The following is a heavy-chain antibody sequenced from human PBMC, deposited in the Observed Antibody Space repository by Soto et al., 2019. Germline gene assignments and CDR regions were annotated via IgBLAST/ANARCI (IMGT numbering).Heavy chain of an antibody. J-gene: IGHJ4*02. Sequence: QVTLKESGPVLVKPTETLTLTCTVSGFLLSNARMGVSWIRQPPGKALEWLAHIFSNDEKSYSTSLKSRLTISKDTSKSQVVLTMTNMDPVDTATYYCALGSYYDFWSGYWDPTFDYWGQGTLVTVSS. CDR1: GFLLSNARMG. D-gene: IGHD3-3*01. CDR3: ALGSYYDFWSGYWDPTFDY. CDR2: IFSNDEK. V-gene: IGHV2-26*01.